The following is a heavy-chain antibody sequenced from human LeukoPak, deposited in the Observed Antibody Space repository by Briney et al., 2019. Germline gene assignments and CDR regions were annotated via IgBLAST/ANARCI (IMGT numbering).Heavy chain of an antibody. CDR1: GYTFTGYY. CDR2: INPNSGGT. J-gene: IGHJ4*02. V-gene: IGHV1-2*02. Sequence: ASVKVSCKASGYTFTGYYMHWVRQAPGQGLEWMGWINPNSGGTNYAQKFQGRVTMTRDTSISTAYMDLSSLRSDDTAVYYCARRHTDSSEGFDSWGQGTLVTVSS. D-gene: IGHD6-6*01. CDR3: ARRHTDSSEGFDS.